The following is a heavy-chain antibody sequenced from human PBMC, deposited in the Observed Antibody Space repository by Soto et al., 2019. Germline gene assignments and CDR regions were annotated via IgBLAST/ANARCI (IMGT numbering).Heavy chain of an antibody. CDR1: GGSISSYY. CDR3: VSSKYSMVAGPKWFDP. V-gene: IGHV4-59*12. CDR2: IYYSGST. D-gene: IGHD6-6*01. Sequence: SETLSLTCTVSGGSISSYYWSWIRQPPGKGLEWIGYIYYSGSTNYNPSLRSRVTISVDTSKNRFSLSLRSVTAAVTAMYYCVSSKYSMVAGPKWFDPWGQGILVTVSS. J-gene: IGHJ5*02.